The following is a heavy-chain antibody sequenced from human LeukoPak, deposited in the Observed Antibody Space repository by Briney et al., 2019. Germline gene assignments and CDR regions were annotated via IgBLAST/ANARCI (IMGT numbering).Heavy chain of an antibody. Sequence: GGSLRPSCSASGFTFSSYAMHWVRQAPGKGLEYVSAISSNGGSTYYADSVKGRFTISRDNSKNTLYLQMSSLRAEDTAVYYCVKDGGNIMITFGGVIVTPSYFDYWGQGTLVTVSS. V-gene: IGHV3-64D*06. CDR3: VKDGGNIMITFGGVIVTPSYFDY. J-gene: IGHJ4*02. D-gene: IGHD3-16*02. CDR2: ISSNGGST. CDR1: GFTFSSYA.